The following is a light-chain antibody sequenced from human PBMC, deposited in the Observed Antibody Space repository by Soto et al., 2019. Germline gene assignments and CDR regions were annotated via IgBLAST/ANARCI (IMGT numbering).Light chain of an antibody. J-gene: IGKJ4*01. CDR1: RTINDF. Sequence: DIKMTQSPSSLSASVGERVTITCRASRTINDFLSWYQQKPGKPPKLLIYGASTLQSGVPSRFSGSGSGTDFTLTISSLQPEDFATYYCQQLNSYPLTFGGGTKVDI. CDR2: GAS. V-gene: IGKV1-17*01. CDR3: QQLNSYPLT.